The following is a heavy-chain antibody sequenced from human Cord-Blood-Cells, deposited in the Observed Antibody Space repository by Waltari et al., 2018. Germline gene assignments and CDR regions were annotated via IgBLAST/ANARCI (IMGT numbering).Heavy chain of an antibody. J-gene: IGHJ3*02. V-gene: IGHV4-39*01. CDR1: GGSISSSRYY. Sequence: QLQLQESGPGLVKPSETLSLTCTVSGGSISSSRYYWGWIRPPPGKGLEWIGSIYYRWSTYYNPSLKSRVTISVDTSKNQFSLKLSSVTAADTAVYYCARRQIAARDDAFDIWGQGTMVTVSS. CDR3: ARRQIAARDDAFDI. CDR2: IYYRWST. D-gene: IGHD6-6*01.